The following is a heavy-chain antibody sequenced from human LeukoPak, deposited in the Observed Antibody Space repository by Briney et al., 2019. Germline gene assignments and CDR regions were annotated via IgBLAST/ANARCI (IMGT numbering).Heavy chain of an antibody. J-gene: IGHJ5*02. D-gene: IGHD3-9*01. Sequence: GESLKISCKGPAHIFNNYWIAWLRQMPGKGLEWVGVIGPDASDIRYGPSFQGQVTISVDRSISAVYLQWSSLKASYTAIYYCARQGYYNTGNWFDPWGQGALVTVSS. CDR3: ARQGYYNTGNWFDP. V-gene: IGHV5-51*01. CDR2: IGPDASDI. CDR1: AHIFNNYW.